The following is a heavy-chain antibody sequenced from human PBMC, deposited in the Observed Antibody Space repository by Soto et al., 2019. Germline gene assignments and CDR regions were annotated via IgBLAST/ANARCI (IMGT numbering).Heavy chain of an antibody. V-gene: IGHV3-48*02. D-gene: IGHD3-10*01. Sequence: PGGSLRLSCAASGFTFSSYSMNWVRQAPGKGLEWVSYISSSSSSTIYYADSVKGRFTISRDNAKNSLYLQMNSLRDEDTAVYYCARDRGPITMVRAPRGMDVWGQGTTVTVSS. J-gene: IGHJ6*02. CDR2: ISSSSSSTI. CDR1: GFTFSSYS. CDR3: ARDRGPITMVRAPRGMDV.